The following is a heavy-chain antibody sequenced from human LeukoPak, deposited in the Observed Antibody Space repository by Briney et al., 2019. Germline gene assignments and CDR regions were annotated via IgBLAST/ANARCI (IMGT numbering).Heavy chain of an antibody. J-gene: IGHJ4*02. D-gene: IGHD5-24*01. CDR2: MNPNSGNT. Sequence: ASVKVSCXASGYAFKNYDINWVRQATGQGLVWMGWMNPNSGNTGFAQKFQDRVSMTRDTSINTAYMELTSLRSGDTAVYYCARATPGGLHGYSFDYWGQGTVVTVYS. CDR3: ARATPGGLHGYSFDY. CDR1: GYAFKNYD. V-gene: IGHV1-8*02.